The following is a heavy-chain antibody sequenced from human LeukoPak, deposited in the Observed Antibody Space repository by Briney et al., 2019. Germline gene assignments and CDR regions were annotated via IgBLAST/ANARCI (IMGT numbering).Heavy chain of an antibody. V-gene: IGHV3-33*07. J-gene: IGHJ4*02. Sequence: PGGSLRLSCAASGFTFSSYGMYWVRQAAGKGLEWVAVIYYDGSNQYYADSVKGRFTISRDNSNNMVYLQMNSLRAEDTAVYYCVREGFDGPFDNWGQGTLVTVSS. CDR3: VREGFDGPFDN. CDR2: IYYDGSNQ. CDR1: GFTFSSYG.